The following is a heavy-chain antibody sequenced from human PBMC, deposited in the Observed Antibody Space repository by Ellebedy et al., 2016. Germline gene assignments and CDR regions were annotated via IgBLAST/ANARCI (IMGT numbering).Heavy chain of an antibody. CDR1: GYTFTSYA. CDR2: INAGNGNT. Sequence: ASVKVSCKASGYTFTSYAMHWVRQAPGQRLEWMGWINAGNGNTKYSQKFQGRVTMTRNTSISTAYMELSSLRSEDTAVYYCARGPTVLRLIDYYYMDVWGKGTTVTVSS. CDR3: ARGPTVLRLIDYYYMDV. D-gene: IGHD4-17*01. V-gene: IGHV1-3*01. J-gene: IGHJ6*03.